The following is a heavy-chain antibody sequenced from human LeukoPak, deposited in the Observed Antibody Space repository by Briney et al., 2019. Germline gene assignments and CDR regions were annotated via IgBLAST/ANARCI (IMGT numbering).Heavy chain of an antibody. CDR3: AKDRPEYCSSTSCYFLSNAFDI. CDR1: GFTFSSYA. D-gene: IGHD2-2*01. V-gene: IGHV3-23*01. CDR2: ISGSGGST. J-gene: IGHJ3*02. Sequence: GGSLRLSCAASGFTFSSYAMSWVRQAPGKGLEWVSAISGSGGSTYYADSVKGRFTISRDNSKNTLYLQMNSLRAEDTAVYYCAKDRPEYCSSTSCYFLSNAFDIWGQGTMVTVSS.